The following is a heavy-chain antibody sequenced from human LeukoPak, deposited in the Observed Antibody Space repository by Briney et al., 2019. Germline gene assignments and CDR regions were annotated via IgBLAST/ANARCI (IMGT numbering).Heavy chain of an antibody. V-gene: IGHV4-30-2*01. D-gene: IGHD6-13*01. CDR3: MSSGGIGTAGTY. CDR2: IYHSGST. J-gene: IGHJ4*02. CDR1: GGSISSGGYY. Sequence: SETLSPTCTVSGGSISSGGYYWSWIRQPPGKGLEWIGYIYHSGSTYYNPSLKSRVTISLDTPKSQFSLKLRSVTAADTAEYYCMSSGGIGTAGTYWGQGTLVTVSS.